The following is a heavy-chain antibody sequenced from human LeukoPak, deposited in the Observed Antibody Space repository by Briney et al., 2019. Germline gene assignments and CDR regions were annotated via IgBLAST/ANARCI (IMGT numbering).Heavy chain of an antibody. CDR2: ISSSGSTI. CDR1: GFTFSDYY. CDR3: ARVAQLVGAFDI. Sequence: PGGSLRLSCAAPGFTFSDYYMSWIRQAPGKGLEWVSYISSSGSTIYYADSVKGRSTISRDNAKNSLYLQMNSLRAEDTAVYYCARVAQLVGAFDIWGQGTMVTVSS. D-gene: IGHD3-10*01. V-gene: IGHV3-11*01. J-gene: IGHJ3*02.